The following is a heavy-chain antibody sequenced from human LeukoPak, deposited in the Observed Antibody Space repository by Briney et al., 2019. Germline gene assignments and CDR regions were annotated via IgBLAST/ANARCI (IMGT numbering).Heavy chain of an antibody. CDR1: GLTVITND. CDR3: ARGVEPLAANTLAY. CDR2: LYSDGNT. J-gene: IGHJ4*02. D-gene: IGHD1-14*01. V-gene: IGHV3-53*01. Sequence: GGSLRLSCAASGLTVITNDMTWVRQAPGKGLEWDSVLYSDGNTKYADSVQGRFTISRDNSKNTLYLEMNSLSPDETAVYYCARGVEPLAANTLAYWGQGTLVTVSS.